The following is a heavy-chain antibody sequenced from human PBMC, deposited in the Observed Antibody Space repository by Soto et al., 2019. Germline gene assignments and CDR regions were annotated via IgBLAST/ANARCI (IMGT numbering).Heavy chain of an antibody. CDR3: AREGYCSGGSCYRAFDI. Sequence: GPSVKVSCKASGYTFTGYYMHWVRQAPGQGLEWMGWINPNSGGTNYAQKFQGWVTMTRDTSISTAYMELSRLRSDDTAVYYCAREGYCSGGSCYRAFDIWGQGTMVTVSS. D-gene: IGHD2-15*01. CDR1: GYTFTGYY. J-gene: IGHJ3*02. CDR2: INPNSGGT. V-gene: IGHV1-2*04.